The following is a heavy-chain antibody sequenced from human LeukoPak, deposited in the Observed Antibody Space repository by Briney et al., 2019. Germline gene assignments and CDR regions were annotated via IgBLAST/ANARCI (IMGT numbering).Heavy chain of an antibody. CDR3: ARVRSGSLGYGMDV. V-gene: IGHV3-13*01. J-gene: IGHJ6*02. Sequence: GGSLRLSCAAAGFTYSSYDMHWVRQVAGKGLEWVSDIGTVGDTYYAGSVKGRFTISRENAKNSLYLQMNSLRAGDTAVYYCARVRSGSLGYGMDVWGQGTTVTVSS. CDR1: GFTYSSYD. CDR2: IGTVGDT. D-gene: IGHD1-26*01.